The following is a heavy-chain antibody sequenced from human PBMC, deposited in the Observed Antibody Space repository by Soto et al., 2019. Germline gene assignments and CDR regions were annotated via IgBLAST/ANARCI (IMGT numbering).Heavy chain of an antibody. CDR3: ARETCSSTSCAQDPYYYYYGMDV. Sequence: SETLSLTCTVSGGSISSGDYYWSWIRQPPGKGLEWIGYIYYSGSTYYDPSLKSRVTISVDTSKNQFSLKLSSVTAADTAVYYCARETCSSTSCAQDPYYYYYGMDVWGQGTTVTSP. D-gene: IGHD2-2*01. J-gene: IGHJ6*02. CDR2: IYYSGST. V-gene: IGHV4-30-4*01. CDR1: GGSISSGDYY.